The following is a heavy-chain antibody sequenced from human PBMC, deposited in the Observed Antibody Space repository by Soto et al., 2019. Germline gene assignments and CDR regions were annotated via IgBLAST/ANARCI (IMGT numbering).Heavy chain of an antibody. J-gene: IGHJ6*02. CDR1: GFTFSTYW. Sequence: EVQLVESGGGLVRPGGSLRLSCAASGFTFSTYWMSWVRQAPGKGLEWVANIKQDGSEKYYVDSVKGRFTISRDNAKNSLYLQMNSLRAEDTAVYYCARDPNIVVVPAATYYYYGMDVWGQGTTVTVSS. D-gene: IGHD2-2*01. CDR3: ARDPNIVVVPAATYYYYGMDV. CDR2: IKQDGSEK. V-gene: IGHV3-7*04.